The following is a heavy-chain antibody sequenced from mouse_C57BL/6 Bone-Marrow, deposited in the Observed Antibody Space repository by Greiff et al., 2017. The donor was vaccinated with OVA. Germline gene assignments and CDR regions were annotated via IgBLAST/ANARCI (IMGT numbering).Heavy chain of an antibody. CDR1: GFTFSSYA. CDR2: ISDGGSYT. V-gene: IGHV5-4*01. D-gene: IGHD2-12*01. J-gene: IGHJ3*01. CDR3: AREAVVLRPWFAY. Sequence: EVKLVESGGGLVKPGGSLKLSCAASGFTFSSYAMSWVRQTPEKRLEWVATISDGGSYTYYPDNVKGRFTISRDNAKNNLYLQMSHLKAEDTAMYYCAREAVVLRPWFAYWGQGTLVTVSA.